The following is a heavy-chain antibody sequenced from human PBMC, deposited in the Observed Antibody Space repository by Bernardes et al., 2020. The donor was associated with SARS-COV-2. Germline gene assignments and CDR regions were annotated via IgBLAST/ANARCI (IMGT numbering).Heavy chain of an antibody. V-gene: IGHV4-39*02. D-gene: IGHD6-6*01. CDR3: ARETGGSSRIDY. CDR2: VSYSGST. J-gene: IGHJ4*02. Sequence: SETLSLTCSVSGGSVSSSSGYYWAWIRQPPEKELEWIGSVSYSGSTSYNPPLKSRVTISVDTSKNQFSLKLSSVTAADTAVYYCARETGGSSRIDYWSQGTLVTVSS. CDR1: GGSVSSSSGYY.